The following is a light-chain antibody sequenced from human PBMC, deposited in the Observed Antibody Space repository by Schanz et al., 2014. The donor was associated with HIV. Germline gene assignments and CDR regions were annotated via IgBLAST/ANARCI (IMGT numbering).Light chain of an antibody. CDR2: EGS. J-gene: IGLJ2*01. V-gene: IGLV2-14*02. CDR3: NSYTSSSTLV. Sequence: QSALTQPASVSGSPGQSITISCTGTSSDIGSYNLVSWYQQHPGKAPKLMIYEGSKRPSGVSNRFSGSKSGNTASLTISGLQAEDEADYYCNSYTSSSTLVFGGGTKVTVL. CDR1: SSDIGSYNL.